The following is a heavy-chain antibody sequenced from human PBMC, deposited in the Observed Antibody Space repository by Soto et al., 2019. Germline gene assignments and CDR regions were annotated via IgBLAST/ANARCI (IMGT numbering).Heavy chain of an antibody. Sequence: QVQLVQSGAEVKKPGSSVKVSCKASGGTFNNYAISWVRQAPGQGLEWLGGIIPIFGTPQYAQRFQGRVTITADKSTDTFYLELRSDDAAVYYCARSEYTDLNFYAMDVWGQGTTVTVSS. CDR3: ARSEYTDLNFYAMDV. CDR1: GGTFNNYA. J-gene: IGHJ6*02. V-gene: IGHV1-69*06. CDR2: IIPIFGTP. D-gene: IGHD2-21*02.